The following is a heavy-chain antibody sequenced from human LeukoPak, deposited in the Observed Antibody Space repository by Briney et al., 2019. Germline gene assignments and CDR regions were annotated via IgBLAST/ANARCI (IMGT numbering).Heavy chain of an antibody. V-gene: IGHV4-59*08. Sequence: PSETLSLTCTVPGGSISSYYWSWIRQPPGKGLEWIGYIYYSGSTNYNPSLKSRVTISVDTSKNQFSLKLSSVTAADTAVYYCARHEEHGEGWFDPWGQGTLVTVSS. CDR2: IYYSGST. CDR3: ARHEEHGEGWFDP. CDR1: GGSISSYY. J-gene: IGHJ5*02.